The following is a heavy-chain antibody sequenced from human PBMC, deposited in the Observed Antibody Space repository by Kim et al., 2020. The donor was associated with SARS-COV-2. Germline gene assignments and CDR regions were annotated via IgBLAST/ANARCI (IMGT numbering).Heavy chain of an antibody. CDR3: ARGITIFGVVTD. J-gene: IGHJ4*02. V-gene: IGHV4-59*09. Sequence: NYNPSLKSRVTISVDTSKNQFSLKLSSVTAADTAVYYCARGITIFGVVTDWGQGTLVTVSS. D-gene: IGHD3-3*01.